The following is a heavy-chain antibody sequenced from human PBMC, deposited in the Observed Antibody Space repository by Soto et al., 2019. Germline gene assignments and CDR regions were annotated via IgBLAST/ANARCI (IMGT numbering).Heavy chain of an antibody. CDR3: ARGAREGTTSTYDAFDI. V-gene: IGHV1-46*01. J-gene: IGHJ3*02. D-gene: IGHD1-1*01. CDR2: INPNGGST. CDR1: GYTFTSYY. Sequence: ASVKVSCKASGYTFTSYYMHWVRQAPGQGLEWMGIINPNGGSTSYAQKFQGRVTMTRDTSTSTVYMELSSLRSEDTAVYYCARGAREGTTSTYDAFDIWGQGTMVTVSS.